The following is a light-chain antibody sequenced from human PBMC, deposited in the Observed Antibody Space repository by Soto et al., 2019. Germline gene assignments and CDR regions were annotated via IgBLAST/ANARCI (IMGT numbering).Light chain of an antibody. V-gene: IGLV1-44*01. Sequence: QSALTQPPSASGSPGQRVTISCSGSGSNIGSNIVNWYQQDPGTAPKHLIYSNNQRPSGVPDRFSGSKSGTSASLAISGLESEDEAEYYCASWDDGLNGHWAFGGGTKLTVL. CDR3: ASWDDGLNGHWA. CDR1: GSNIGSNI. J-gene: IGLJ3*02. CDR2: SNN.